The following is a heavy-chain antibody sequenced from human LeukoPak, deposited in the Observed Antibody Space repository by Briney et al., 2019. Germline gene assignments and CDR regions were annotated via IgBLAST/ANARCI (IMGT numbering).Heavy chain of an antibody. D-gene: IGHD6-19*01. CDR2: TSSGGST. CDR1: GFTVISNY. Sequence: PGGSLRLSCAASGFTVISNYMSWVRQAPGKGLEYVSRITSSGGSTYYADSVKGRFTISRDNSKNTLYLQMSSLRPEDTAMYYCVNQISGWVYWGQGTMVTVSS. CDR3: VNQISGWVY. J-gene: IGHJ4*02. V-gene: IGHV3-64D*06.